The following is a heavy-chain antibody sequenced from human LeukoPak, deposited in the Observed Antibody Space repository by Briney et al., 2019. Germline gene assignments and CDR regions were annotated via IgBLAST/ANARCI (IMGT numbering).Heavy chain of an antibody. CDR1: GFTFSNAW. D-gene: IGHD2-8*01. Sequence: GGSLRLSCAASGFTFSNAWMSWVRQAPGKGLEWVGRIKSKTDGGTTDYAAPVKGRFTISRDESKNTLYLQMNSLKTEDTAVYYCTTYPMVYAMNYWGQGALVTVSS. CDR2: IKSKTDGGTT. CDR3: TTYPMVYAMNY. J-gene: IGHJ4*02. V-gene: IGHV3-15*01.